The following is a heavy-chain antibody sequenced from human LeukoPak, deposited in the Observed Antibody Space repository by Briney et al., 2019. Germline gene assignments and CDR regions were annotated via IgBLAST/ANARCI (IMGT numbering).Heavy chain of an antibody. J-gene: IGHJ4*02. V-gene: IGHV4-4*02. CDR3: ARRRYYYDSSVYLY. D-gene: IGHD3-22*01. CDR1: GGSISSNNW. Sequence: PSETLSLTCAVSGGSISSNNWWSWVRQPPGKGLEWIGEIYHSGSTNYNPSLKSRVTISVDKSKNQFSLKLSSVTAADTAVYYCARRRYYYDSSVYLYWGQGTLVTVSS. CDR2: IYHSGST.